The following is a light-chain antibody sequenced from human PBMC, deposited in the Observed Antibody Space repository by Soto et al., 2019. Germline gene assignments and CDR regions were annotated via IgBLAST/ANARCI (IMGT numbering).Light chain of an antibody. CDR2: AAS. CDR1: QSISSY. V-gene: IGKV1-39*01. CDR3: QQTYSIPYT. J-gene: IGKJ2*01. Sequence: DIQMTQSPSSLSASVGDRVTITCRANQSISSYLNWYQQKPGKAPKFLLYAASSLQSGDPSRFSGSRSGTDFTLTISSLQTEDLATYCCQQTYSIPYTFGQGTKLEIK.